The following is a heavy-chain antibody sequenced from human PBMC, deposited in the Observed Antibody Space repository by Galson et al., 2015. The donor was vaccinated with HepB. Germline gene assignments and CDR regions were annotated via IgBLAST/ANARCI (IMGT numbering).Heavy chain of an antibody. J-gene: IGHJ4*02. CDR2: IYPGDSDT. CDR3: ARPKITKGSGSYYFDY. V-gene: IGHV5-51*03. Sequence: QSGAEVKKPGESLKISCKGSGYSFTSYWIGWVRQMPGKGLEWMGIIYPGDSDTRYSPSFQGQVIISADKSISTAYLQWSSLKASDTAMYYCARPKITKGSGSYYFDYWGQGTLVTVSS. CDR1: GYSFTSYW. D-gene: IGHD3-10*01.